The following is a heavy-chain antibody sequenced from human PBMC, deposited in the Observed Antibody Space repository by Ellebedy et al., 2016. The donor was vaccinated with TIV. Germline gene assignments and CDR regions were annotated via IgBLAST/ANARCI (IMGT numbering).Heavy chain of an antibody. D-gene: IGHD4-11*01. V-gene: IGHV3-48*04. CDR3: ARDLMTTGWFDP. CDR2: ISGSTASI. Sequence: GGSLRLSCAASGFTFTTYSMNWVRQAPGKGLEWISYISGSTASIYYTDSVKGRFTIPRDNTKNSLYLQMNTLSAKDTAVYYCARDLMTTGWFDPWGQGTLVTVSS. J-gene: IGHJ5*02. CDR1: GFTFTTYS.